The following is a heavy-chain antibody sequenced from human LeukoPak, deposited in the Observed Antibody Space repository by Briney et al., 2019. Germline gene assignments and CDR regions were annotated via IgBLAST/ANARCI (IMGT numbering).Heavy chain of an antibody. D-gene: IGHD5-12*01. V-gene: IGHV4-59*01. CDR2: IYYSGST. Sequence: SETLSLTCTVSGGSISSYYWSWLRQPPGKGLEWIGYIYYSGSTNYNPSLTSRVTISVDTSKNQFSLKLSSVTAADTAVYYCARVRGYGGYKWVAYYFDYWGQGTLVTVSS. CDR1: GGSISSYY. CDR3: ARVRGYGGYKWVAYYFDY. J-gene: IGHJ4*02.